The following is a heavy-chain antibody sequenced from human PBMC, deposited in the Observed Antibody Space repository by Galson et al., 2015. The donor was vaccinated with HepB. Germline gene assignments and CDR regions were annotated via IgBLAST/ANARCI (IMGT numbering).Heavy chain of an antibody. CDR2: ISAYNGNT. D-gene: IGHD6-19*01. V-gene: IGHV1-18*04. Sequence: KASGYTFTSYGISWVRQAPGQGLEWMGWISAYNGNTNYAQKLQGRVTMTTDTSTSTAYMELRSLRSDDTAVYYCARVGIAVAGPHYFDYWGQGTLVTVSS. J-gene: IGHJ4*02. CDR1: GYTFTSYG. CDR3: ARVGIAVAGPHYFDY.